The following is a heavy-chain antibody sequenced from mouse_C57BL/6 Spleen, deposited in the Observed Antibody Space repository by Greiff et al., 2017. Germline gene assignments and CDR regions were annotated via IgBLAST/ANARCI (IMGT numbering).Heavy chain of an antibody. CDR1: GYTFTSYW. CDR3: ARYDCDPYYAMDY. J-gene: IGHJ4*01. Sequence: QVHVKQPGAELAKPGASVKLSCKASGYTFTSYWMHWVKQRPGQGLEWIGYINPSSGYTKYNQKFKDKATLTADKSSSTAYMQLSSLTYEDSAVYYCARYDCDPYYAMDYWGQGASVTVSS. D-gene: IGHD2-4*01. V-gene: IGHV1-7*01. CDR2: INPSSGYT.